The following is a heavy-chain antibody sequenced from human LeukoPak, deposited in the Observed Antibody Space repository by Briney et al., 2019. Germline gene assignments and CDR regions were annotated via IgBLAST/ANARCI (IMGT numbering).Heavy chain of an antibody. CDR2: IRSKANSYAT. V-gene: IGHV3-73*01. D-gene: IGHD1-20*01. Sequence: GGSLRLSCAASGFTFSGSAMHWVRQASGKGLEWVGRIRSKANSYATAYAASVKGRFTIFRVDSKNTAYLQMDSLKTEDTAVYYCTSLTGPPYLWGQGTLVTVSS. J-gene: IGHJ5*02. CDR3: TSLTGPPYL. CDR1: GFTFSGSA.